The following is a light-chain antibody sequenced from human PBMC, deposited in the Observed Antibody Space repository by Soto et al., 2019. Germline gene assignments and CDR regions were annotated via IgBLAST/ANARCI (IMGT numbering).Light chain of an antibody. CDR2: KAS. Sequence: DIQMTQSPSTLSASVGDRVTITCRASQSISSWLAWYQQKPGKAPKLLIYKASSLESGVPSSISGSRSWTEFTLTISSLQPDDFATYYCQHFNDYPHTFGGGPKVEIK. J-gene: IGKJ4*01. CDR3: QHFNDYPHT. CDR1: QSISSW. V-gene: IGKV1-5*03.